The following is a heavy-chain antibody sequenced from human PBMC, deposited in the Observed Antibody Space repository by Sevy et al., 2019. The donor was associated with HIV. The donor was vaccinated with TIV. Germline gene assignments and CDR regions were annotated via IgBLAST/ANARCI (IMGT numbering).Heavy chain of an antibody. CDR1: GGSISSSSYY. CDR2: IYYSGST. D-gene: IGHD6-13*01. Sequence: SETLSLTCTVSGGSISSSSYYWGWIRQPPGKGLEWIGSIYYSGSTYYNPSLKSRVTISVDTSKNQFSLKLSSVTAADTAVYYCARHRQYSSSWYEDRYNWFDPWGQGTLVTVSS. V-gene: IGHV4-39*01. J-gene: IGHJ5*02. CDR3: ARHRQYSSSWYEDRYNWFDP.